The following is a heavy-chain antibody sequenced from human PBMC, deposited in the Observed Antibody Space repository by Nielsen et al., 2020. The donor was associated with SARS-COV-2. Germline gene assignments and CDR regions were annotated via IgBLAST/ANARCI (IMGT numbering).Heavy chain of an antibody. Sequence: GESLTISCAAFRFTFTIYVMPWVRQAPGKGLERVAVISYDGSNKYYADFVKGRFTVSRDNSKDTLYLQMNSLKIEDTAVYYCAKDAQVGIYGMAVAGTLGYYDYWGQGTLVTVSS. V-gene: IGHV3-30*18. CDR3: AKDAQVGIYGMAVAGTLGYYDY. J-gene: IGHJ4*02. CDR1: RFTFTIYV. D-gene: IGHD6-19*01. CDR2: ISYDGSNK.